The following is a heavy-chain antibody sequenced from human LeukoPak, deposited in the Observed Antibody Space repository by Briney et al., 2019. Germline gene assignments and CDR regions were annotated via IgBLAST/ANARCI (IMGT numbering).Heavy chain of an antibody. Sequence: GGSLRLSCAASGFTFSTYSMTWVRQAPGKGLEWVSYISSSSTTIYYADSVKGRFTISRDNAKNSLYLQMSSLRDEDTAVYYCARDWLDDWGQGTLVTVSS. CDR2: ISSSSTTI. V-gene: IGHV3-48*02. CDR3: ARDWLDD. J-gene: IGHJ5*02. CDR1: GFTFSTYS.